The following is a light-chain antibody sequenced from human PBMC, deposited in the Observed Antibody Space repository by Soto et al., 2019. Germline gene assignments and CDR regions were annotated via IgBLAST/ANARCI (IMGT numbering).Light chain of an antibody. V-gene: IGLV1-47*01. Sequence: QLVLTQPPSTSGTPGQRVTISCSGSSSNIGSNHVYWYQQFPGMAPKLLMYRSDQRPTGVPDRFSGSKSGTSASLAISGLRSDDEADYYCSARDDSLSAVVFGGGTKLTVL. J-gene: IGLJ2*01. CDR1: SSNIGSNH. CDR3: SARDDSLSAVV. CDR2: RSD.